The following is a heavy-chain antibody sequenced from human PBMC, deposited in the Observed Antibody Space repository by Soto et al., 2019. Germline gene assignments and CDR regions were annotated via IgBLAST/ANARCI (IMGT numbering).Heavy chain of an antibody. D-gene: IGHD6-13*01. J-gene: IGHJ5*02. V-gene: IGHV3-11*01. CDR3: ASGSSSSWYNWFDP. Sequence: PGGSLRLSCAASGFTFSDYYMRWIRQAPGKGLEWVSYISSSGSTIYYADSVKGRFTISRDNAKNSLYLQMNSLRAEDTAVYYCASGSSSSWYNWFDPWGQGTLVTVSS. CDR1: GFTFSDYY. CDR2: ISSSGSTI.